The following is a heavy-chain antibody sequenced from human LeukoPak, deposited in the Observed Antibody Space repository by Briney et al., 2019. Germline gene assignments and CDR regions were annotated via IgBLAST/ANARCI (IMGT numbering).Heavy chain of an antibody. J-gene: IGHJ4*02. V-gene: IGHV3-7*01. D-gene: IGHD1-26*01. CDR1: GFTFSSHW. CDR3: ASPLFGAMSPGY. Sequence: GGSLRLSCAASGFTFSSHWMTWVRQAPGGGLEWVANIKEDGSETFYGDSVKGRFTISRDNAENSVNLQMNNLRPEDTAMYYCASPLFGAMSPGYWGQGTLVTVSS. CDR2: IKEDGSET.